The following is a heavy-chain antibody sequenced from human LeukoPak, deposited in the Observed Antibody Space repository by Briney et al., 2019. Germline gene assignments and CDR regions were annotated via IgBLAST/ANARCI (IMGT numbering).Heavy chain of an antibody. CDR3: AKDIRDGYNTYYFDY. V-gene: IGHV3-53*05. D-gene: IGHD5-24*01. CDR2: ISNDGDT. Sequence: PGGSLRLSCAASGFTVSSNYMSWVRQGPGKGLECVSVISNDGDTYYADSVKGRFTISRDNAKNSLYLQMNSLRAEDTALYYCAKDIRDGYNTYYFDYWGQGTLVTVSS. J-gene: IGHJ4*02. CDR1: GFTVSSNY.